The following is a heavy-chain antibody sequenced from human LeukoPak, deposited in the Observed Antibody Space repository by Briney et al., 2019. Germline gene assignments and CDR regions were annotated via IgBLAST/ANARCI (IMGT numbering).Heavy chain of an antibody. V-gene: IGHV1-8*03. CDR2: MNPNSGNT. CDR3: ARDNDSRDPPHFDY. CDR1: GYTFTSYD. J-gene: IGHJ4*02. Sequence: GASVKVSCKASGYTFTSYDINWVRQTTGQGLEWMRWMNPNSGNTGYAQKFQGRVTITRNTSISTAYMELSSLRSEDTAVYYCARDNDSRDPPHFDYWGQGTLVTVSS. D-gene: IGHD3-16*01.